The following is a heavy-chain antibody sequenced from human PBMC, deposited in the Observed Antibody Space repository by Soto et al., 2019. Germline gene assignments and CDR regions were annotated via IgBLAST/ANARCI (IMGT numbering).Heavy chain of an antibody. Sequence: ASVKVSCKASGYTYTSYGISWVRQAPGQGLEWMGWILPNSGNTGYAQKFQGRVTMTRNTSISTAYMELSSLRSEDTAVYYCARGAADRVYYYYYYMDVWGKGTTVTVSS. J-gene: IGHJ6*03. V-gene: IGHV1-8*02. D-gene: IGHD6-13*01. CDR3: ARGAADRVYYYYYYMDV. CDR1: GYTYTSYG. CDR2: ILPNSGNT.